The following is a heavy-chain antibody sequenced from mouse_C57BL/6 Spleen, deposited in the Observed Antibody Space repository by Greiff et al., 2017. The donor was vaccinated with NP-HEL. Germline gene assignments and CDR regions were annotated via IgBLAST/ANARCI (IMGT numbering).Heavy chain of an antibody. CDR2: ISNLAYSI. V-gene: IGHV5-15*01. CDR1: GFTFSDYG. J-gene: IGHJ4*01. CDR3: ARRGPYAMDY. Sequence: EVQLVESGGGLVQPGGSLKLSCAASGFTFSDYGMAWVRQAPRKGPEWVAFISNLAYSIYYADTVTGRFTISRKNAKNTLYLEMSSLRSEDTAMYYCARRGPYAMDYWGQGTSVTVSS.